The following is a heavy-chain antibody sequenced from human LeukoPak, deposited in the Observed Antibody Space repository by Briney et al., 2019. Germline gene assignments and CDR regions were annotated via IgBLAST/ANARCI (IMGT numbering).Heavy chain of an antibody. J-gene: IGHJ4*02. V-gene: IGHV3-23*01. D-gene: IGHD2-2*02. CDR2: ISDSGTDT. CDR3: AKTDCTSSSCYTIDY. CDR1: GFTFSYYA. Sequence: PGGSLRLSCAASGFTFSYYAMSWVRQAPGKGLEWVSVISDSGTDTSYADPGRGRFTISRDNSKNTLYLQMNSLRAEDTAVYYCAKTDCTSSSCYTIDYWGQGTLVTVSS.